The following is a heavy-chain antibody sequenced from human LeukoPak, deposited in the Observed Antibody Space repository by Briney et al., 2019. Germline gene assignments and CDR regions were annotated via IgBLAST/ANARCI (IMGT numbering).Heavy chain of an antibody. CDR3: VRLNTVTPFDY. V-gene: IGHV3-74*01. Sequence: PGGSLRLSCAASGFTFSSYWMHWARQAPGKGLVWVSRINPDGSSRDYADSVKGRFTISRDNAKNTVYLQMNSLRAEDAAVYYCVRLNTVTPFDYWGQGTLVTVSS. CDR2: INPDGSSR. D-gene: IGHD4-17*01. CDR1: GFTFSSYW. J-gene: IGHJ4*02.